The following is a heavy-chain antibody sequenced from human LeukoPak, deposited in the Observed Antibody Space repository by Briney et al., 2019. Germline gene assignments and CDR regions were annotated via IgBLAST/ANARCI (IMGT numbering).Heavy chain of an antibody. J-gene: IGHJ4*02. CDR1: GFTLNIYA. D-gene: IGHD2-15*01. Sequence: GGSLRLSCAASGFTLNIYAMSWVRQAPGKGLEWVANIKQDGSEKYYVDSVKGRFTISRDNAKNSLYLQMNSLRAEDTAVYYCARVGCSGGSCYSADKFDYWGQGTLVTVSS. CDR2: IKQDGSEK. V-gene: IGHV3-7*01. CDR3: ARVGCSGGSCYSADKFDY.